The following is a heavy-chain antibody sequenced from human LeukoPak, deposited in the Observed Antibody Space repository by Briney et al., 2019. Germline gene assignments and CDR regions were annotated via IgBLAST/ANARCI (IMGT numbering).Heavy chain of an antibody. CDR3: ARGREKLERLGY. CDR2: IIPIFGTA. Sequence: SVKVSCKASGGTFSSYAISWVRQAPAPGLEWMGGIIPIFGTANYAQKFQGRVTITTDESTSTAYMELGSLRSEDTAVYYCARGREKLERLGYWGQGTLVTVSS. J-gene: IGHJ4*02. CDR1: GGTFSSYA. D-gene: IGHD1-1*01. V-gene: IGHV1-69*05.